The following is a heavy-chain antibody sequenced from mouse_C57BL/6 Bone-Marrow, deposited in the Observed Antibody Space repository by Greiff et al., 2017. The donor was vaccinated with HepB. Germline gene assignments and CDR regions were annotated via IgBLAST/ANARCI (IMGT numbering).Heavy chain of an antibody. CDR2: INPSTGGT. CDR3: ARGRQLRLLAY. V-gene: IGHV1-42*01. Sequence: EVQLQQSGPELVKPGASVKISCKASGYSFTGYYMNWVKQSPEKSLEWIGEINPSTGGTTYNQKFKAKATLTVDKSSSTAYMQLKSLTSEDSAVYYCARGRQLRLLAYWGQGTLVTVSA. J-gene: IGHJ3*01. D-gene: IGHD3-2*02. CDR1: GYSFTGYY.